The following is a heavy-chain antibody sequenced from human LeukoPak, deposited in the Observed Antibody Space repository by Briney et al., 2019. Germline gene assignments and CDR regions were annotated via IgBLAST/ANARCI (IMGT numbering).Heavy chain of an antibody. J-gene: IGHJ4*02. CDR2: IYYSGST. CDR1: GASLSSGDCC. CDR3: ARVISGSYSPLDY. D-gene: IGHD3-10*01. Sequence: PSETLSLTCTVSGASLSSGDCCWHWIRQPPGKGLEWIGYIYYSGSTNYNPSLKSRVTISVDTSKNQFSLKLSSVTAADTAVYYCARVISGSYSPLDYWGQGTLVTVSS. V-gene: IGHV4-30-4*01.